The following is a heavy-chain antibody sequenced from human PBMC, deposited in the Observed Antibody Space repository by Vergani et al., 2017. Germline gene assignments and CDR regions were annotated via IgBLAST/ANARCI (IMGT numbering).Heavy chain of an antibody. CDR1: GYTFTTYG. CDR3: ARGRLKIEGVTSNWFDP. Sequence: QVQLVQSGTEVKKPGASVKVSCKASGYTFTTYGISWVRQAPGQGLEWMGWISASIGNTNYAQKLLGRVTMTTDRSTSTAYMELRSLRSDDTAVYYCARGRLKIEGVTSNWFDPWGQGTLVTVSS. D-gene: IGHD1-26*01. V-gene: IGHV1-18*01. CDR2: ISASIGNT. J-gene: IGHJ5*02.